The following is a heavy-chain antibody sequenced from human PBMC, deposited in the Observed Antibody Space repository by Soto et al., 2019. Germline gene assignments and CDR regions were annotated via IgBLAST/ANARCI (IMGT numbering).Heavy chain of an antibody. V-gene: IGHV4-39*01. D-gene: IGHD6-6*01. Sequence: QLQLQESGPGLVKPSETLSLTCTVSGGSISSSSYYWGWIRQPPGKGLEWIGRIYYSGITYYNPSLKSRVTIAVDTSKNQFSLKLSSVTAEDTAVYYCARHSMQLAPVNIPDYWGQGTLVTVSS. CDR2: IYYSGIT. CDR3: ARHSMQLAPVNIPDY. J-gene: IGHJ4*02. CDR1: GGSISSSSYY.